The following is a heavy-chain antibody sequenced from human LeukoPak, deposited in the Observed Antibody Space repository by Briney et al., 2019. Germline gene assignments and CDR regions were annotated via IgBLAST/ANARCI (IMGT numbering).Heavy chain of an antibody. CDR3: AGGPPEDTSSGY. J-gene: IGHJ4*02. Sequence: ASVKVSCKASGYSLSTYDINWVRQAPGQGLEWLGWMRPKKSDTGYARKFQGRVTLTWNISTDTAFMELNSLTPEDTAVYFCAGGPPEDTSSGYWAQGTLVTVSS. V-gene: IGHV1-8*01. CDR2: MRPKKSDT. CDR1: GYSLSTYD. D-gene: IGHD3-22*01.